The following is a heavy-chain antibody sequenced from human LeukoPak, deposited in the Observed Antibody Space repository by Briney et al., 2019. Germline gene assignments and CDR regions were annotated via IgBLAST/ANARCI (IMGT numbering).Heavy chain of an antibody. D-gene: IGHD4-17*01. CDR1: GFTFSSYA. CDR2: ISGSGGST. CDR3: ARGTTVTTGFDY. J-gene: IGHJ4*02. V-gene: IGHV3-23*01. Sequence: GGSLRLSCAASGFTFSSYAMSWVRQAPGKGLEWVSAISGSGGSTYYADSVKGRFTISRDNSKNTLYLQMNSLRAEDTAVYYCARGTTVTTGFDYWGQGTLVTVSS.